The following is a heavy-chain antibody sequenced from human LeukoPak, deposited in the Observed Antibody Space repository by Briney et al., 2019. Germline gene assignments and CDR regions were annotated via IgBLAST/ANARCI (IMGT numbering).Heavy chain of an antibody. CDR1: GGTFSSYA. CDR3: ARDGDVTVTSHPYYYYYMDV. J-gene: IGHJ6*03. Sequence: SVKLSCKASGGTFSSYAISWVRQAPGQGLEWMGRIIPIFGTANYAQKFQGRVTITTDESTSTAYMELSSLRSEDTAVYYCARDGDVTVTSHPYYYYYMDVWGKGTTVTVSS. V-gene: IGHV1-69*05. D-gene: IGHD4-17*01. CDR2: IIPIFGTA.